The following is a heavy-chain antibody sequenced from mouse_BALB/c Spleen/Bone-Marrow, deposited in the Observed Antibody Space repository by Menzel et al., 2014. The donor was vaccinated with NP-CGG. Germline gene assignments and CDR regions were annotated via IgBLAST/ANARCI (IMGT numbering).Heavy chain of an antibody. J-gene: IGHJ1*01. CDR2: INPSNGGT. D-gene: IGHD1-1*01. V-gene: IGHV1S81*02. CDR3: TRSNYGYWYFDV. CDR1: GYSFTRYY. Sequence: QVQLQQPGAELVKPGASVKLSYKASGYSFTRYYMYWVKQRPGQGLEWIGEINPSNGGTNFNEKFKSNATLTVDKSSSTAYMQFSSLTAEDSAVYYCTRSNYGYWYFDVWGAGTTVTVSS.